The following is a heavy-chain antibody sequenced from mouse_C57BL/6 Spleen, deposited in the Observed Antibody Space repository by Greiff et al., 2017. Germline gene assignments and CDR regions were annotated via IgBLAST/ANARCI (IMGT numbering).Heavy chain of an antibody. J-gene: IGHJ2*01. V-gene: IGHV1-50*01. CDR2: IDPSGSYT. CDR3: ARRGLRRYFDY. D-gene: IGHD2-4*01. Sequence: QVQLQQPGAELVKPGASVKLSCKASGYTFTSYWMQWVKQRPGQGLEWIGEIDPSGSYTNYNQKFKGKATLTVDTSSSTAYMQLSSLTSEDSAVYYCARRGLRRYFDYWGQGTTLTVSS. CDR1: GYTFTSYW.